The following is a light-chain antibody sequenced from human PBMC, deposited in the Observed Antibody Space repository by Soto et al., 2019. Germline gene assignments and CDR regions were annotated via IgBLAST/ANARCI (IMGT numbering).Light chain of an antibody. V-gene: IGKV1-5*03. J-gene: IGKJ2*01. Sequence: DIQMTQSPSTLSASVGDRVTITCRASQSITTWLAWYQQKPGKAPKLLIYKATNLQSGVPSRFSGSGSGTEFSLTISSLQPEDFAIYYCQQYNDYQYTFGQGTKLVIK. CDR3: QQYNDYQYT. CDR1: QSITTW. CDR2: KAT.